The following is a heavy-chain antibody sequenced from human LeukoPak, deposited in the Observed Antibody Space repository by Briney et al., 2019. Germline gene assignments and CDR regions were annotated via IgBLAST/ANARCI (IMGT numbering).Heavy chain of an antibody. CDR1: GGSISSSNW. D-gene: IGHD3-10*01. J-gene: IGHJ4*02. CDR2: IYHSGST. CDR3: ARSTMVRGVIKPYYFDY. V-gene: IGHV4-4*02. Sequence: SGTLSLTCAVSGGSISSSNWWSWVRQPPGKGLEWIGEIYHSGSTNYNPSLKSRVTISVDKSKNQFSLKLSSVTAADTAVYYCARSTMVRGVIKPYYFDYWGQGSLVTVSS.